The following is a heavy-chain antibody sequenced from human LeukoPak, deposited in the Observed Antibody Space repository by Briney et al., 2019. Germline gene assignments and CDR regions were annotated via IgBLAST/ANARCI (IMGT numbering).Heavy chain of an antibody. J-gene: IGHJ5*02. CDR3: ARDTKRSRARWENLGFDP. D-gene: IGHD1-26*01. CDR2: INPKSGGT. V-gene: IGHV1-2*02. Sequence: ASVKVSCKASGYSFTDKYLHWVRQAPGQGLEWMGWINPKSGGTNYAQKFQGRVTMTTDTSMTTAHMEVSRLTSDDTAVYYCARDTKRSRARWENLGFDPWGQGTLVTVSS. CDR1: GYSFTDKY.